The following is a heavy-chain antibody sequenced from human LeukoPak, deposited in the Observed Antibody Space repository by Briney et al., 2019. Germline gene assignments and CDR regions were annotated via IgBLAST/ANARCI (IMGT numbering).Heavy chain of an antibody. V-gene: IGHV1-69*06. CDR1: GGTFSSYA. CDR3: ARDVGMATIPWFDP. D-gene: IGHD5-24*01. CDR2: IIPIFGTA. J-gene: IGHJ5*02. Sequence: SVKVSCKASGGTFSSYAISWVRQAPGQGLEWMGGIIPIFGTANYAQKFQGRVTITADKSTSTAYMELSSLRSEDTAVYYCARDVGMATIPWFDPWGQGTLVTVSS.